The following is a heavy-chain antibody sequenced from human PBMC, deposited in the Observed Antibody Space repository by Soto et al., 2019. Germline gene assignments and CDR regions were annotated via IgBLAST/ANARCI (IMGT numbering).Heavy chain of an antibody. Sequence: QVQLVQSGAEVKKPGASVKVSCKASGYTFTSYGISWVRQAPGQGLEWMGWISAYNGNTNYAQKLQGRGTMTTDTATSTAYIELRSLRSDDTAVYSCARASGTSYWFDPWGQGTLVTVPS. V-gene: IGHV1-18*01. CDR2: ISAYNGNT. CDR1: GYTFTSYG. CDR3: ARASGTSYWFDP. J-gene: IGHJ5*02. D-gene: IGHD1-1*01.